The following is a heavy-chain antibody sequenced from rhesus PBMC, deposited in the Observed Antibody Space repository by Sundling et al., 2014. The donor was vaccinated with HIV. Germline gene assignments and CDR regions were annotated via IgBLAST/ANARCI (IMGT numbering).Heavy chain of an antibody. V-gene: IGHV4S10*01. J-gene: IGHJ6*01. CDR3: AREGRTWNYGYGLES. Sequence: QVQLQESGPGVVKPSETLSLTCAVSGGSISDNYRWNWIRQPPGKGLEWIGYIYGTSTSTNYNPSVKSRVTISADTSNNQFSLNLSAMTAADTAVYYCAREGRTWNYGYGLESWGQGVVVTVSS. CDR2: IYGTSTST. D-gene: IGHD1-38*01. CDR1: GGSISDNYR.